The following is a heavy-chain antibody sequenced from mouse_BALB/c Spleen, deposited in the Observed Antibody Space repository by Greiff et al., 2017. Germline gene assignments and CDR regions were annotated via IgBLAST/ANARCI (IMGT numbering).Heavy chain of an antibody. Sequence: DVKLVESGGGLVKPGGSLKLSCAASGFTFSDYYMYWVRQTPEKRLEWVATISDGGSYTYYPDSVKGRFTISRDNAKNNLYLQMSSLKSEDTAMYYCAREEETYWGQGTLVTVSA. CDR2: ISDGGSYT. CDR3: AREEETY. CDR1: GFTFSDYY. J-gene: IGHJ3*01. V-gene: IGHV5-4*02.